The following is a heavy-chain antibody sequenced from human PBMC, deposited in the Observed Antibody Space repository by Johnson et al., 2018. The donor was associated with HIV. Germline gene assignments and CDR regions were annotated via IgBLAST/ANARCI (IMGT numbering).Heavy chain of an antibody. D-gene: IGHD2-21*02. Sequence: VQLVESGGGLVQPGRSLRLSCAASGFTFSSYAMHWVRQAPGKGLEWVAVISYDGSNKYYADSVKGRFTISRDNSKNTLYLQANSLRTEDTAVYYCAKVRCGGDCLDAFDIWGQGKMVTVSS. J-gene: IGHJ3*02. CDR2: ISYDGSNK. V-gene: IGHV3-30*04. CDR3: AKVRCGGDCLDAFDI. CDR1: GFTFSSYA.